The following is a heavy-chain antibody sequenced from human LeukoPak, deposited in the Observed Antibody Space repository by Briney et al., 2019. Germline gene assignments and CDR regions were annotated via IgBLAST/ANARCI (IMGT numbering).Heavy chain of an antibody. V-gene: IGHV3-30*18. CDR1: GFTFSAYG. Sequence: PGRSLRLSCAASGFTFSAYGMHWVRQAPGEGLEWVAVISEDTTTQYYGDSVKGRFTIFRDNSKKTVYLQMNSLRVEDTAIYYCAKEGLPSGTSFSAWFDTWGQGTLVTVSS. CDR2: ISEDTTTQ. D-gene: IGHD3-10*01. J-gene: IGHJ5*02. CDR3: AKEGLPSGTSFSAWFDT.